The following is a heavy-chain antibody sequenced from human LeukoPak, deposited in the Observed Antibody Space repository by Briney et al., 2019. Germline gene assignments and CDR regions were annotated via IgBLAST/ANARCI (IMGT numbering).Heavy chain of an antibody. CDR1: GGSINNYY. CDR3: ARFSQYYDSPTNYLDS. Sequence: SETLSPTCTVSGGSINNYYWSWVRQPPGAGLEWLAYIYYTGSANYNPSLKTRLTISVDTSKNQFSLRLNSVTAADTAVYYCARFSQYYDSPTNYLDSWGQGILVTVS. J-gene: IGHJ4*02. D-gene: IGHD3-16*01. V-gene: IGHV4-59*08. CDR2: IYYTGSA.